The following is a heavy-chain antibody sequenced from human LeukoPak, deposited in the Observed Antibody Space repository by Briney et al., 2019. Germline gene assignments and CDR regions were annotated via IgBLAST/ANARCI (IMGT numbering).Heavy chain of an antibody. J-gene: IGHJ4*02. CDR2: ISDSGRSS. V-gene: IGHV3-23*01. Sequence: GGSLRLSCVASGFTFSDYAMSWVRQAPGKGLEWVSGISDSGRSSYYTDSVKGRCTISRDNSKNTVSLQINNLRTEDTAVYFCARYDSFIPFWGQGTLVTVTS. D-gene: IGHD3-22*01. CDR3: ARYDSFIPF. CDR1: GFTFSDYA.